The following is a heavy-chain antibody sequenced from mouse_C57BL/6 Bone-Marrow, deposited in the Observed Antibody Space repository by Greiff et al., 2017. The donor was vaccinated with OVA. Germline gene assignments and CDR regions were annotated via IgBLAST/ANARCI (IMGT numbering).Heavy chain of an antibody. CDR3: ARSSTIPYFDY. D-gene: IGHD2-1*01. Sequence: EVMLVESGPVLVKPGASVKMSCKASGYTFTDYYMIWVKQSHGKSLEWIGVINPYNGGTSYNQKFKGKATLTVDKSSSTAYMELNSRTSEDSAVYYCARSSTIPYFDYWGQGTTLTVSS. CDR2: INPYNGGT. V-gene: IGHV1-19*01. CDR1: GYTFTDYY. J-gene: IGHJ2*01.